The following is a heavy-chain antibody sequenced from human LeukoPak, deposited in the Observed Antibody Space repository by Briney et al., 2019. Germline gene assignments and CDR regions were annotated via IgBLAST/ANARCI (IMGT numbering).Heavy chain of an antibody. D-gene: IGHD2-8*01. CDR1: GGTFSSYA. CDR2: IIPIFGTA. V-gene: IGHV1-69*05. Sequence: SVKVSCKASGGTFSSYAISWVRQAPGQGLEWMGGIIPIFGTANYAQKFQGRVTITRNTSISTAYMELSSLRSEDTAVYYCARWGTNGELDYWGQGTLVTVSS. CDR3: ARWGTNGELDY. J-gene: IGHJ4*02.